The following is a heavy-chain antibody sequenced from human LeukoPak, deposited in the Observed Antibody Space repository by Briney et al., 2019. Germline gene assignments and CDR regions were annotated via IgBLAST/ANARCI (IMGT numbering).Heavy chain of an antibody. D-gene: IGHD3-16*02. CDR2: INSRSNYI. CDR3: AKGEKTRPFGGVIDY. Sequence: GGSLRLSCVASGFTFSNHNMNWVRQAPGKGLEWVSSINSRSNYIYYADSVKGRFTISRDNSKNTLYLQMNSLRAEDTAVYYCAKGEKTRPFGGVIDYWGQGTLVTVSS. J-gene: IGHJ4*02. CDR1: GFTFSNHN. V-gene: IGHV3-21*04.